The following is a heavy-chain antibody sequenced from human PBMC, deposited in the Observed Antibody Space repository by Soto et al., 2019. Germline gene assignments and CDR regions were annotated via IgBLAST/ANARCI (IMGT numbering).Heavy chain of an antibody. Sequence: QITLKESGPALMKPTQTLTLTCAFSGFSLSTSGVGVGWVRQPPGKALEWLALIFSNDDKRYSPSLMSRLTITKDTSKNQVVLSMTNIDPVDTATYYCSHMRGSGLLGMDVWGQGTTVTVSS. CDR2: IFSNDDK. J-gene: IGHJ6*02. CDR1: GFSLSTSGVG. CDR3: SHMRGSGLLGMDV. V-gene: IGHV2-5*01. D-gene: IGHD3-10*01.